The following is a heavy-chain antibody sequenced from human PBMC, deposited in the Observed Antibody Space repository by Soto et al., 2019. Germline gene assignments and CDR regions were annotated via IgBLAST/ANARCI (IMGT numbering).Heavy chain of an antibody. D-gene: IGHD6-6*01. CDR3: ASQGGQLVPAYYFDY. V-gene: IGHV3-53*01. Sequence: GGSLRLSCAASGFTVSSNYMSWVRQAPGKGLEWVSVIYSGGSTYYADSVKGRFTISRDNSKNTLYLQMNSLRAEDTAVYYCASQGGQLVPAYYFDYWGQGTLVTVSS. J-gene: IGHJ4*02. CDR1: GFTVSSNY. CDR2: IYSGGST.